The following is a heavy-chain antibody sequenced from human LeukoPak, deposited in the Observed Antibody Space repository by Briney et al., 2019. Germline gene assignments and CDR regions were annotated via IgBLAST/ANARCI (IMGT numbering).Heavy chain of an antibody. Sequence: PSEPLSLTCTVSGGSISSYYWSWIRQPPGKGLEWIGYIYYSGSTNYNPSLKSRVTTSGDTSKNQFSLKLSSVTAADTAVYYCARGIVGATTPGNWFDPWGQGTLVTVSS. V-gene: IGHV4-59*01. D-gene: IGHD1-26*01. CDR2: IYYSGST. J-gene: IGHJ5*02. CDR1: GGSISSYY. CDR3: ARGIVGATTPGNWFDP.